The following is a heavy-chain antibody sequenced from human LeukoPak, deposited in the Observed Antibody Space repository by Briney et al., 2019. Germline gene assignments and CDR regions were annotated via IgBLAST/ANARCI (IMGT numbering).Heavy chain of an antibody. CDR2: ISGSGGTT. D-gene: IGHD6-13*01. Sequence: GGSLRLSCAASGFTFNTYAMSWVRQARGKGLEWVSAISGSGGTTYYADSVKGRFTISRDNSKNTLYLQMNSLRAEDTAVYYCAKYSRPPSIDYWGQGTLVTVSS. V-gene: IGHV3-23*01. J-gene: IGHJ4*02. CDR3: AKYSRPPSIDY. CDR1: GFTFNTYA.